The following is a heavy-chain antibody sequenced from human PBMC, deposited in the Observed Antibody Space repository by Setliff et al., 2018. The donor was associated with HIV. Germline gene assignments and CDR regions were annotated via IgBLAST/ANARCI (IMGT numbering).Heavy chain of an antibody. D-gene: IGHD3-22*01. V-gene: IGHV3-23*01. J-gene: IGHJ4*02. Sequence: GGSLRLSCAGSGFTFDYYAMAWVRQAPGKGLEWVSSVSGNGYTTYYADSVRGRFTVSRDNSKNTLFLQMTSLRAEDTAVYYCARGTYYYDSSDYYYINYFDYWGQGTLVTVSS. CDR3: ARGTYYYDSSDYYYINYFDY. CDR2: VSGNGYTT. CDR1: GFTFDYYA.